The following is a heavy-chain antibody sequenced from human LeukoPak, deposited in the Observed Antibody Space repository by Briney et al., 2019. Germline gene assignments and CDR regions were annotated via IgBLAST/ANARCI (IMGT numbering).Heavy chain of an antibody. Sequence: GGSLRLSCAASGFTFSSYWIHWVRQAPGKGLVWVSLINTDGSATYYADSVNGRFTISRDNAKNSLYLQMNSLRAEDTAVYYCARRRGYSYGSDYWGQGTLVTVSS. D-gene: IGHD5-18*01. CDR2: INTDGSAT. CDR3: ARRRGYSYGSDY. J-gene: IGHJ4*02. V-gene: IGHV3-74*01. CDR1: GFTFSSYW.